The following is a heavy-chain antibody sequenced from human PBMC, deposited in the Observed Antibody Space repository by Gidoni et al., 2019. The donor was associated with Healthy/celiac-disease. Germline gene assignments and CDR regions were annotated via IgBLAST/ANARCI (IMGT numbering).Heavy chain of an antibody. CDR1: GFTFSSYG. D-gene: IGHD6-6*01. Sequence: QVQLVESGGGVVQPGRSLRLSCAASGFTFSSYGMHWVRQAPGKGLEWVAVIWYDGSNKYYADSVKGRFTISRDNSKNTLYLQMNSLRAEDTAVYYCARDVRCRRIIAARPDLSCGVDVWGQGTTVTVSS. CDR3: ARDVRCRRIIAARPDLSCGVDV. V-gene: IGHV3-33*01. CDR2: IWYDGSNK. J-gene: IGHJ6*02.